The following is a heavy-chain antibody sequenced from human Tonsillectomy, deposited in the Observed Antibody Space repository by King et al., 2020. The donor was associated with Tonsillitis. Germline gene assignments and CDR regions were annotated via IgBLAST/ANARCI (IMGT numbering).Heavy chain of an antibody. V-gene: IGHV4-61*02. CDR2: IYTSGST. D-gene: IGHD3-3*01. CDR1: GASISSDNYN. Sequence: QLQESGPGLVKPSQTLSLTCNVSGASISSDNYNWCWIRQPAGKGLEWIGRIYTSGSTNYNPSLKSRVTMSIDTSKNQFSLKLNSVIAADTAVYYCARGSPLWSGYYYYYMDVWGKGTTVTVSS. CDR3: ARGSPLWSGYYYYYMDV. J-gene: IGHJ6*03.